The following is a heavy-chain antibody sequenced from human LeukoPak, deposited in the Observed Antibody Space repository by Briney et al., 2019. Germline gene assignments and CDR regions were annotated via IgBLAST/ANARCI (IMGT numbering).Heavy chain of an antibody. CDR3: ARGPSSNWSGLDF. J-gene: IGHJ4*02. V-gene: IGHV3-74*01. CDR2: ISPTGSTT. Sequence: GGSLRLSCAASGFSFSGHWMHWARQLPGKGLVWVSRISPTGSTTSYADSVKGRFTVSRDNAKNTLYLQANNLRAEDTAVYYCARGPSSNWSGLDFWGQGTLLTVSS. CDR1: GFSFSGHW. D-gene: IGHD6-13*01.